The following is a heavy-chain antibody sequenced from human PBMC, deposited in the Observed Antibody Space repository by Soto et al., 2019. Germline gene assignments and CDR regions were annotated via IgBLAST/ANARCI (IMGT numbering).Heavy chain of an antibody. CDR2: ISGYNGNT. CDR3: ARSSTVDY. D-gene: IGHD2-8*02. CDR1: GYTFTSYG. J-gene: IGHJ4*02. Sequence: QVQLVQSGAEVKKPGASVKVSCKASGYTFTSYGFSWVRQAPGQGLEWMGYISGYNGNTKYAQNFQGRLNMTTDTSTRTAYMDLRSLRSDDTAVYYCARSSTVDYWGQGTLVTVSS. V-gene: IGHV1-18*01.